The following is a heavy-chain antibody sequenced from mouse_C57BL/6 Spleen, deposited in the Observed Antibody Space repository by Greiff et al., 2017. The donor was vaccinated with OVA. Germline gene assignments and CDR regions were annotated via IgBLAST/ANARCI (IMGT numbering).Heavy chain of an antibody. J-gene: IGHJ1*03. CDR2: LSSGGSYT. V-gene: IGHV5-6*01. CDR1: GFTFSSYG. Sequence: EVQLQESGGDLVKPGGSLKLSCAASGFTFSSYGMSWVRQTPDKRLEWVATLSSGGSYTYYPDSVKGRFTIFRDNAKNTLYLQMSSLKSEDTAMYYCARRGGSSFDWYFDVWGTGTTVTVSS. CDR3: ARRGGSSFDWYFDV. D-gene: IGHD1-1*01.